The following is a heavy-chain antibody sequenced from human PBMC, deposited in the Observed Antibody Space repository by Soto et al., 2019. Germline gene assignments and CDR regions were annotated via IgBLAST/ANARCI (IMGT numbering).Heavy chain of an antibody. J-gene: IGHJ4*02. V-gene: IGHV4-4*02. Sequence: QLQLQESGPGLVRPSGTLSLTCAVSGGFTSTNNWWSWVRQPPGKGLEWIGDAYHSGSTEYNPSLKSRVSISVDKSKNQISRKRTSATAADTAVYYCARSPPSSYYGGSGTFDYWGQGTLVTVSS. CDR1: GGFTSTNNW. CDR2: AYHSGST. D-gene: IGHD3-10*01. CDR3: ARSPPSSYYGGSGTFDY.